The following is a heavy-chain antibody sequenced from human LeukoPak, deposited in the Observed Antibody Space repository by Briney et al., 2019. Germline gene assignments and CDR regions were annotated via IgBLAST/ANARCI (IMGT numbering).Heavy chain of an antibody. CDR3: AKTGRSGYSSSWDFGY. Sequence: GGSLRLSCAASGFTFSSYGMHWVHQAPGKGLEWVAVIWYDGSNKYYADSVKGRFTISRDNSKNTLYLQMNSLRAEDTAVYYCAKTGRSGYSSSWDFGYWGQGTLVTVSS. CDR2: IWYDGSNK. D-gene: IGHD6-13*01. V-gene: IGHV3-33*06. CDR1: GFTFSSYG. J-gene: IGHJ4*02.